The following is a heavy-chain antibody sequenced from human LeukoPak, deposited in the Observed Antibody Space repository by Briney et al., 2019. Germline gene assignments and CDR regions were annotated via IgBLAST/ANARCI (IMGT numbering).Heavy chain of an antibody. J-gene: IGHJ2*01. V-gene: IGHV3-48*03. D-gene: IGHD4-17*01. CDR2: FSSSGSTI. Sequence: GGSLRLSCAASGFTFSSYEKNWVRKAPGKGLEWVSYFSSSGSTIYYADSVKGRFTISRDNAKNSLYLQMNSLRAEDTAVYYCAREDYGDPTGFDLWGRGTLVTVSS. CDR3: AREDYGDPTGFDL. CDR1: GFTFSSYE.